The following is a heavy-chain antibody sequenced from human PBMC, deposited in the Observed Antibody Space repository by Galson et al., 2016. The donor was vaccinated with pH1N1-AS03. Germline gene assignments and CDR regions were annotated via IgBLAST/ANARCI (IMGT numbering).Heavy chain of an antibody. CDR3: ARAYYGDFADWFDP. J-gene: IGHJ5*02. V-gene: IGHV2-5*01. CDR1: GFSLSTSGVG. CDR2: IYWNDDI. Sequence: ALVKPTQTLTLTCTFSGFSLSTSGVGVGWIRQAPGKALEWLAIIYWNDDIRYSPSLRNRLTITKDTSKSQVVLTMTNMDPVDTATYFCARAYYGDFADWFDPGGQGTLVTVSS. D-gene: IGHD4-17*01.